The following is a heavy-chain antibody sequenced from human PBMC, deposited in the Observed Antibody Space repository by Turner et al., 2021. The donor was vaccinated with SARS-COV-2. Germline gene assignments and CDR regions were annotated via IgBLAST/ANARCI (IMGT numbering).Heavy chain of an antibody. CDR2: KWNDGSQK. CDR1: GITFSSQG. J-gene: IGHJ3*02. D-gene: IGHD3-22*01. V-gene: IGHV3-33*01. Sequence: QAKLVVSGAGVVQPGTSLRLACTASGITFSSQGMHWVRQAPGKGLEWVAVKWNDGSQKYYAASVKGRFTISRDNSKNMVYLQMNSLRAEDTAVYYCARLDDSGHWGAFDIWGQGTMVTVSS. CDR3: ARLDDSGHWGAFDI.